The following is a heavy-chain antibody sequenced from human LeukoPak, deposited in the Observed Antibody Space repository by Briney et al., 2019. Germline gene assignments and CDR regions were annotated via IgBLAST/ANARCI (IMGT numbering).Heavy chain of an antibody. CDR3: ARSLTIREGDAFDI. D-gene: IGHD3-10*01. CDR1: GFTFSSYA. Sequence: GGSLRLSCAASGFTFSSYAMSWVRQAPGKGLEWVSSISGSGGRTYYADSVKGRFTISRDNSKNTLYLQMNSLRAEDTAVYYCARSLTIREGDAFDIWGQGTMVTVSS. CDR2: ISGSGGRT. J-gene: IGHJ3*02. V-gene: IGHV3-23*01.